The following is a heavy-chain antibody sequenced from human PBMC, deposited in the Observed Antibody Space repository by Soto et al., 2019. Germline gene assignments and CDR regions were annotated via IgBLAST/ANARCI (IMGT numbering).Heavy chain of an antibody. Sequence: SSETLSLTCAVYGGSFSGYYWSWIRQPPGKGLEWIGEINHSGSTNCNPSLKSRVTISVDTSKNQFSLKLSSVTAADTAVYYCARGSWPGSFDPWGQGTLVTVSS. CDR2: INHSGST. J-gene: IGHJ5*02. CDR1: GGSFSGYY. CDR3: ARGSWPGSFDP. V-gene: IGHV4-34*01.